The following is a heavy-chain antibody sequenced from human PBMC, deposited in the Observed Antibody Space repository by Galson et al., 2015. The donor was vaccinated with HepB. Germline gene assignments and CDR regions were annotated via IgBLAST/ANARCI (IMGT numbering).Heavy chain of an antibody. D-gene: IGHD6-6*01. CDR2: INPNSGGT. V-gene: IGHV1-2*04. CDR1: GYTFTGYY. Sequence: SVKVSCKASGYTFTGYYMHWVRQAPGQGLEWMGWINPNSGGTNYAQKFQGWVTMTRDTSISTAYMELSRLRSDDTAVYYCARDGGPYSSSYRRGMDVWGQGTTVTVSS. J-gene: IGHJ6*02. CDR3: ARDGGPYSSSYRRGMDV.